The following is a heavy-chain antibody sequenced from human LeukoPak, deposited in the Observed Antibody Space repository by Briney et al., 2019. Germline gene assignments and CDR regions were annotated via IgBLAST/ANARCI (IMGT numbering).Heavy chain of an antibody. D-gene: IGHD3-16*01. J-gene: IGHJ4*02. CDR1: GITFSDYY. CDR2: ISSSSSYT. V-gene: IGHV3-11*03. CDR3: ASWATGIDY. Sequence: GGSLRLSCAASGITFSDYYMSWIRQAPGKGLEWVSYISSSSSYTNYADSVKGRFTISRDSAENSVYLQMNSLRAEDTAVYYCASWATGIDYWGQGTLVSVSS.